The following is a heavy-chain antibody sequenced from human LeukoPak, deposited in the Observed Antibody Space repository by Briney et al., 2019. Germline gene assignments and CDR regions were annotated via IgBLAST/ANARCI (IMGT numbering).Heavy chain of an antibody. CDR2: IIPILRIT. V-gene: IGHV1-69*04. CDR1: GGTFSNYA. D-gene: IGHD3-22*01. J-gene: IGHJ5*02. Sequence: ASVKVSCRASGGTFSNYAITWVRQAPGQGLEWMGRIIPILRITSYAQRFQGRVTITADTSTSTAYMELSSLRSEDTAVYYCARDFPTYYYDSIGYYYYWFDPWGQGTLVTVSS. CDR3: ARDFPTYYYDSIGYYYYWFDP.